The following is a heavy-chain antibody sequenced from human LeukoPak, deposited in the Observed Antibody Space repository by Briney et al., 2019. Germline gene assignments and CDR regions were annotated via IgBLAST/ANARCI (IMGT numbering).Heavy chain of an antibody. CDR3: ARANPYYYGSGSYIVPDY. D-gene: IGHD3-10*01. CDR1: GYTFTSYG. CDR2: ISAYNGNT. Sequence: GASVKVSCKASGYTFTSYGISWVRQAPGRGLEWMGWISAYNGNTNYAQKLQGRVTMTTDTSTSTAYMELRSLRSDDTAVYYCARANPYYYGSGSYIVPDYWGQGTLVTVSS. J-gene: IGHJ4*02. V-gene: IGHV1-18*01.